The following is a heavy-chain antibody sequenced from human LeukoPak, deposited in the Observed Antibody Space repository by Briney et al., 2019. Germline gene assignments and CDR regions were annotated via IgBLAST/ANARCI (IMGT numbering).Heavy chain of an antibody. V-gene: IGHV6-1*01. CDR2: TYYTSKWYN. J-gene: IGHJ6*02. CDR3: ARDLHNYYGLEV. Sequence: QTLSLTCAISGDSVSSNTGAWNWIRQSPSRGLEWLGRTYYTSKWYNDYAVSVKRRITINSDTSKNQFSLRLTSVTPEDTAVYYCARDLHNYYGLEVWGQGTTVTVSS. D-gene: IGHD4-11*01. CDR1: GDSVSSNTGA.